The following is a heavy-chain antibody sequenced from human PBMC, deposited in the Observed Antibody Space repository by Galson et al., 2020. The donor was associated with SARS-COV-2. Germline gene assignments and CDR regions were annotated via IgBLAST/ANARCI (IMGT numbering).Heavy chain of an antibody. CDR3: ARVHCSSISCYFYYAMDV. CDR1: GYYISSGYY. J-gene: IGHJ6*02. Sequence: ASETLSLTCTVSGYYISSGYYWGWIRQPPGKGLEWIGNIYHSGNTYYNPSLKSRVTISVDTSKNQFSLKLSSVTAADTAVYYCARVHCSSISCYFYYAMDVWGQGTTVTVSS. V-gene: IGHV4-38-2*02. CDR2: IYHSGNT. D-gene: IGHD2-2*01.